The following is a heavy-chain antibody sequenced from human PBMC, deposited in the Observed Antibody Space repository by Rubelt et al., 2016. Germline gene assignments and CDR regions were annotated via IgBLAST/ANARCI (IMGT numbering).Heavy chain of an antibody. CDR2: IYYSGST. J-gene: IGHJ4*02. Sequence: QLQLQESGPGLVKPSETLSLTCTVSGGSISSSSYYWGWIRQPPGKGLEWIGSIYYSGSTYYNPSLKSRVPISVDTSKNQFSLKLSSVTAADTAVYYCARQLHYYDSSGYPDYWGQGTLVTVSS. CDR3: ARQLHYYDSSGYPDY. D-gene: IGHD3-22*01. V-gene: IGHV4-39*01. CDR1: GGSISSSSYY.